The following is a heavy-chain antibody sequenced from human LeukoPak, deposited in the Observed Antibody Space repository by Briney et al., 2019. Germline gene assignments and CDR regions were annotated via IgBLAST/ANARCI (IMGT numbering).Heavy chain of an antibody. D-gene: IGHD3-3*01. V-gene: IGHV3-66*02. CDR1: GFTVSSNY. CDR3: ARDMSRFPRAP. J-gene: IGHJ5*02. Sequence: GGSLRLSCAASGFTVSSNYMSWVRQAPGKGLEWVSVIYSGGSTYYADSVKGRFTISRDNSTHTLYLQMNSLRAEDTAVYYCARDMSRFPRAPWGQGTLVTVSS. CDR2: IYSGGST.